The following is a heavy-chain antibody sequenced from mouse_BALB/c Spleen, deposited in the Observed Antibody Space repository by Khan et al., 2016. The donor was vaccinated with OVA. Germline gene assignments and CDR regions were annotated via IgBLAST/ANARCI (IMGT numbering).Heavy chain of an antibody. J-gene: IGHJ4*01. CDR2: IWSDGRT. V-gene: IGHV2-6-2*01. Sequence: VQLLETGPDLVAPSQSLSITCTVSGFSLTSYAIHWVRQPPGKGLEWLVVIWSDGRTTYNSALKSRLSISKDNSKSQVFLKIDSLQTDDTAMYYCARHQFPLSMDSWGQGTSVTVSS. CDR3: ARHQFPLSMDS. CDR1: GFSLTSYA.